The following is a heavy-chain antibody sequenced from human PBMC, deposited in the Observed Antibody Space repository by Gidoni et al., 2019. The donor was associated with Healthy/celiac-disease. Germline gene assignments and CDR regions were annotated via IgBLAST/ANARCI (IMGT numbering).Heavy chain of an antibody. CDR1: GFTFSSYA. D-gene: IGHD3-16*02. CDR2: ISYDGSNK. CDR3: ARDRSITFGGVIVMCY. J-gene: IGHJ4*02. V-gene: IGHV3-30-3*01. Sequence: QVQLVASGGGVVQPGRSLRLSCAASGFTFSSYAMHWVRQAPGKGLEWVAVISYDGSNKYYADSVKGRFTISRDNSKNTLYLQMNSLRAEDTAVYSCARDRSITFGGVIVMCYWGQGTLVTVSS.